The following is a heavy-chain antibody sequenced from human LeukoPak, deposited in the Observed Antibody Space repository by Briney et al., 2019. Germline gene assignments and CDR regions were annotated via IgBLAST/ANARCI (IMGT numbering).Heavy chain of an antibody. Sequence: SETLSLTCTVSGGSISSGGYYWSWIRQHPGKGLEWIGYIYYSGSTYYNPALKSRVTISVDTSKNQFSLKLSSVTAADTAVYYCARGPRGITTTWGQGTLVTVSS. CDR2: IYYSGST. J-gene: IGHJ4*02. CDR1: GGSISSGGYY. CDR3: ARGPRGITTT. V-gene: IGHV4-31*03. D-gene: IGHD3-10*01.